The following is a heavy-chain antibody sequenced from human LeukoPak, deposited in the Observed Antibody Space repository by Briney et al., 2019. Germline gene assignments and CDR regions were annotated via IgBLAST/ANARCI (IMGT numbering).Heavy chain of an antibody. CDR3: ARGPYERYCSSTSCYRRGNYYGMDV. J-gene: IGHJ6*02. CDR2: INHSGST. D-gene: IGHD2-2*02. V-gene: IGHV4-34*01. Sequence: KSSETLSLACAVYGGSFSGYYWSWIRQPPGKGLEWIGEINHSGSTNYNPSLKNLVTISVDTSKNQFSLKLSSVNAADTAVYYCARGPYERYCSSTSCYRRGNYYGMDVWGQGTTVTVSS. CDR1: GGSFSGYY.